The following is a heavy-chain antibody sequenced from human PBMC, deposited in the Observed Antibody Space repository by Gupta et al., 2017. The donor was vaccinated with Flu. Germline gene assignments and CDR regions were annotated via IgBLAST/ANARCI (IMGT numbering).Heavy chain of an antibody. Sequence: QVQLQQWGAGLLKPSETLSLTCAVYGGSFSGYYWSWIRQPPGKGLEWIGEINHSGSTNYNPSLKSRVTISVDTSKNQFSLKLSSVTAADTAVYYCARDKPPRSYSSGRKPYYFDYWGQGTLVTVSS. D-gene: IGHD6-19*01. CDR1: GGSFSGYY. J-gene: IGHJ4*02. V-gene: IGHV4-34*01. CDR2: INHSGST. CDR3: ARDKPPRSYSSGRKPYYFDY.